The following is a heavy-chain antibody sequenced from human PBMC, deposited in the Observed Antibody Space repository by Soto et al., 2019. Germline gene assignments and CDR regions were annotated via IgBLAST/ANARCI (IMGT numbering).Heavy chain of an antibody. CDR3: ATRGSGWYVADY. CDR2: INAGNGNT. CDR1: GYTFTIYA. D-gene: IGHD6-19*01. Sequence: ASVKVSCKASGYTFTIYAMHWVLQAPGQRLEWMGWINAGNGNTKYSQKFQGSVTITRDTSASTAYMELSSLRSEDTAVYYCATRGSGWYVADYWGQGTLVTVSS. V-gene: IGHV1-3*01. J-gene: IGHJ4*02.